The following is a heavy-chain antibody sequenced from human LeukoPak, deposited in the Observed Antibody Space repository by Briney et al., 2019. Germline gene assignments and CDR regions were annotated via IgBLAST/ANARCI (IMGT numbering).Heavy chain of an antibody. D-gene: IGHD2/OR15-2a*01. Sequence: GASVKVSCKASGYTFTSSGISWVRQAPGQGLEWMGWISAYNGNTNYAQKLQGRVTMTTDTSTSTAYMELRSLRSDDTAVYYCARGLIEGFYYYYYMDVWGKGTTVTVSS. J-gene: IGHJ6*03. CDR2: ISAYNGNT. CDR3: ARGLIEGFYYYYYMDV. V-gene: IGHV1-18*01. CDR1: GYTFTSSG.